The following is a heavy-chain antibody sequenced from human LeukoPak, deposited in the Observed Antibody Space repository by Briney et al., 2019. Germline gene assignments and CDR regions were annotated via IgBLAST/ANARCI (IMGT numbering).Heavy chain of an antibody. J-gene: IGHJ3*01. CDR1: GGSITAGDYH. V-gene: IGHV4-39*01. Sequence: SETLSLTCTVSGGSITAGDYHWGWIRQPPGTGLHWIATTWQGASLNSRVTISLDTSKNQFSLTVTSVTAADTAVYYCARHMSVSYDAFDLWGRGTTVTVSS. CDR2: T. CDR3: ARHMSVSYDAFDL. D-gene: IGHD3-10*01.